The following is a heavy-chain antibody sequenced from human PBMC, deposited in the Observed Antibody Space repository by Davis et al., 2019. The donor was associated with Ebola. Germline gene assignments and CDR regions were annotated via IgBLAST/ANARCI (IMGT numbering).Heavy chain of an antibody. CDR2: IKQDGSEK. CDR1: GFTFSSYW. J-gene: IGHJ4*02. Sequence: GESLKISCAASGFTFSSYWMHWVRQAPGKGLEWVANIKQDGSEKYYVDSVKGRFTISRDNAKNSLYLQMNSLRAEDTAVYYCARARGIADYWGQGTLVTVSS. V-gene: IGHV3-7*01. CDR3: ARARGIADY. D-gene: IGHD2-21*01.